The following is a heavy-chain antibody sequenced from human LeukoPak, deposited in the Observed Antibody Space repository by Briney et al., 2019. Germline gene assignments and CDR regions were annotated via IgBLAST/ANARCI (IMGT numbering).Heavy chain of an antibody. CDR3: ARGSLAYCGGDCYVYYGMDV. CDR2: IIPIFGTA. J-gene: IGHJ6*02. D-gene: IGHD2-21*02. CDR1: GGTFSSYA. V-gene: IGHV1-69*13. Sequence: GASVKVSCKASGGTFSSYAISWVRQAPGQGLEWMGGIIPIFGTANYAQKFQGRVTITADESTSTAYMELSSLRSEDTAVYYCARGSLAYCGGDCYVYYGMDVWGQGTTVTVSS.